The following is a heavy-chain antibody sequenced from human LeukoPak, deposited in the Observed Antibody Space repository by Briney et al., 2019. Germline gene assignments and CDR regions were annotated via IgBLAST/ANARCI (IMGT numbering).Heavy chain of an antibody. J-gene: IGHJ4*02. V-gene: IGHV3-11*04. D-gene: IGHD4-4*01. CDR1: GFTFSDYY. CDR3: AREYSNYYFDY. Sequence: KPGGSLRLSCAASGFTFSDYYMSWIRQAPGKGLEWVSYISSSGSTIYYADSVKGRFTISRDNSKNTLYLQMNSLRAEDTAVYYCAREYSNYYFDYWGQGTLVTVSS. CDR2: ISSSGSTI.